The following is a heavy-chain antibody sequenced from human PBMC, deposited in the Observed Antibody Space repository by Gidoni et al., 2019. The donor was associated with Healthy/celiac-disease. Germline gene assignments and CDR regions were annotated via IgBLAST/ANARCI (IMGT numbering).Heavy chain of an antibody. D-gene: IGHD2-2*01. CDR3: ARNGVRIVVVPAVGFDY. CDR1: GFTFSSYA. J-gene: IGHJ4*02. Sequence: QVQLVESGGGVVQPGRSLRLSCAASGFTFSSYAMHWVRQAPGKGLEWVAVISYDGSNKYYADSVKGRFTISRDNSKNTLYLQMNSLRAEDTAVYYCARNGVRIVVVPAVGFDYWGQGTLVTVSS. V-gene: IGHV3-30-3*01. CDR2: ISYDGSNK.